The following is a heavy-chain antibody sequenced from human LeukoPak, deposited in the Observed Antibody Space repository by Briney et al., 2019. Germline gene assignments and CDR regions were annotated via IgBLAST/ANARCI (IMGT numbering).Heavy chain of an antibody. CDR1: GFTFSSYS. CDR3: ASEKPFYDILTGYYNDGFDY. J-gene: IGHJ4*02. D-gene: IGHD3-9*01. V-gene: IGHV3-21*01. Sequence: GGSLRLSCAASGFTFSSYSMTWVRQAPGKGLEWVSSISTSSSYIYYADSLKGRFTISRDNAKNSLYLQMNSLRAEDTAVYYCASEKPFYDILTGYYNDGFDYWGQGTLVTVSS. CDR2: ISTSSSYI.